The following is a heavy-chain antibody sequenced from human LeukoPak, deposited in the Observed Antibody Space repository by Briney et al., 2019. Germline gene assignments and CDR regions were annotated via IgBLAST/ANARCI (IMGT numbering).Heavy chain of an antibody. J-gene: IGHJ6*02. CDR2: IYSGDST. D-gene: IGHD3-3*01. Sequence: GGSLRLSCAASGFTVSNNYMTWVRQAPGKGLEWVSIIYSGDSTYYADSVKGRFTISSDNSKNTLYLQMSSLRAEDTAVYYCARDLRFLGGMDVWGQGTTVTVS. CDR3: ARDLRFLGGMDV. V-gene: IGHV3-53*01. CDR1: GFTVSNNY.